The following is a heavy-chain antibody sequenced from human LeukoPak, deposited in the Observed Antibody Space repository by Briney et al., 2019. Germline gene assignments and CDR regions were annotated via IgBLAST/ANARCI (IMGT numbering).Heavy chain of an antibody. V-gene: IGHV1-69*13. Sequence: SVKVSCKASGGTFSSYAISWVRQAPGQGLEWMGGIIPIFGTANYAQKFQGRVTITADESTSTAYMELSSLRSEDTAVYYCASSRGYITPSWFDPWGQGTLVTVSS. CDR3: ASSRGYITPSWFDP. D-gene: IGHD6-25*01. CDR1: GGTFSSYA. J-gene: IGHJ5*02. CDR2: IIPIFGTA.